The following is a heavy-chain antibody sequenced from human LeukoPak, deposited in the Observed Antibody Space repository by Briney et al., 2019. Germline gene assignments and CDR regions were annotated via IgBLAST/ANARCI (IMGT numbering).Heavy chain of an antibody. V-gene: IGHV1-2*02. CDR2: INPNSGGT. D-gene: IGHD3-22*01. CDR3: TKNYYDSGDYYYFDY. J-gene: IGHJ4*02. CDR1: GYTFTGYY. Sequence: GASVKVSCKASGYTFTGYYMHWVRQAPGQGLEWMGWINPNSGGTYYAQKFQGRVTMTRDTSISTAYMELSRLRSDDTAVYYCTKNYYDSGDYYYFDYWGQGTLVTVS.